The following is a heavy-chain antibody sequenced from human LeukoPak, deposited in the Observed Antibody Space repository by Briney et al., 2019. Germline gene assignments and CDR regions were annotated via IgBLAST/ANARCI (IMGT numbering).Heavy chain of an antibody. D-gene: IGHD3-16*01. Sequence: TGGSLRLSCAAAGFTFSSYAMHWVRQAPGKGLEWVAVISYDGSNKFYADFVKGRFTISRDNSKNTMYLRMNSLRAEDTAVYYCARKSFVGGVPAFDIWGQGTMVTVSS. CDR1: GFTFSSYA. CDR2: ISYDGSNK. J-gene: IGHJ3*02. V-gene: IGHV3-30-3*01. CDR3: ARKSFVGGVPAFDI.